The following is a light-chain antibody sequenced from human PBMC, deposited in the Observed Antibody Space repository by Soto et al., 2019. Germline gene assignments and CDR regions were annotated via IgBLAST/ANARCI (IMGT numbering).Light chain of an antibody. CDR2: KIS. CDR3: MQGTLWPWT. V-gene: IGKV2-30*01. J-gene: IGKJ1*01. CDR1: QLLVDRDGKTY. Sequence: DVVMTQSPLSLPVTLGQPASISCSSSQLLVDRDGKTYFNWYQRRPGHPLRRLIYKISYRDSGVSDRFSGSGSGTYFTLTISRVEAEDVGFYYCMQGTLWPWTFGQGTKVDIK.